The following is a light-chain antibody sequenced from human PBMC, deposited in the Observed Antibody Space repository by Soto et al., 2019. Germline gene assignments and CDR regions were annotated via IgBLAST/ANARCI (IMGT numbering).Light chain of an antibody. V-gene: IGKV3-11*01. CDR1: QSVSIY. CDR2: DAS. Sequence: ETVLTQSPATLSRSPGERATLSCRASQSVSIYLAWYQQKPGQAPRLLIYDASKRAPGIPVRFSGSGSGTDFTLTISSLEPEDFGVYYCQQRSNWLFGPGTKVDIK. CDR3: QQRSNWL. J-gene: IGKJ3*01.